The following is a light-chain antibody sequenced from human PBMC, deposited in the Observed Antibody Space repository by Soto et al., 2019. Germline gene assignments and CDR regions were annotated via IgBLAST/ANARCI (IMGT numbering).Light chain of an antibody. Sequence: QSALTQPASVSGSPGQSITISCTGTSSDVTGYNYVSWYQHHPGKAPKLMIFDVSNRPSGVSNRFSGSKSGNTASLTISGLQPEDEADYYCSSYTTSNTRQIVFGTGTKVTLL. CDR1: SSDVTGYNY. CDR2: DVS. V-gene: IGLV2-14*03. CDR3: SSYTTSNTRQIV. J-gene: IGLJ1*01.